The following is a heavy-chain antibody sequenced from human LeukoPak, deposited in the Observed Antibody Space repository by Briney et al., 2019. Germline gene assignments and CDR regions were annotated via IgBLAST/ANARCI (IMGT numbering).Heavy chain of an antibody. CDR2: ISGSGGST. V-gene: IGHV3-23*01. J-gene: IGHJ4*02. CDR3: AKDYYYDSSGFDY. D-gene: IGHD3-22*01. Sequence: PGGSLRLSCAASGFSFSVYWMHWVRQAPGKGLEWVSAISGSGGSTYYADSVKGRFTISRDNSKNTLYLQMNSLRAEDTAVYYCAKDYYYDSSGFDYWGQGTLVTVSS. CDR1: GFSFSVYW.